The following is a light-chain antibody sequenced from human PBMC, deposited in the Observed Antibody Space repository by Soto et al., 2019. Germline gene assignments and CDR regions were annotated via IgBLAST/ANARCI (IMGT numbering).Light chain of an antibody. CDR2: GND. CDR1: SSNIGINT. V-gene: IGLV1-44*01. CDR3: AAWDDSLNGAV. Sequence: QSVLTQPPSASGTPGQRVTISCSGGSSNIGINTVNWYQHLPGTAPKVLIYGNDNLSSGVPDRFSGSKSGTSASLVISGLQSEDEADYYCAAWDDSLNGAVFGGGTKLTVL. J-gene: IGLJ2*01.